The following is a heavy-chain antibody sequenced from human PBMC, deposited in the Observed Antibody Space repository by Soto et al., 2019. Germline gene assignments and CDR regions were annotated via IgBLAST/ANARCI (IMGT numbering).Heavy chain of an antibody. V-gene: IGHV3-23*01. Sequence: GGSLRLSCAASVFTFSSYAMSWVRQAPGKGLEWVSAISGSGGSTYYADSVKGRFTISRDNSKNTLYLQMNSLRAEDTAVYYCAKSDRNYYDSSGYYYVRFDYWGQGTLVTVSS. CDR3: AKSDRNYYDSSGYYYVRFDY. D-gene: IGHD3-22*01. J-gene: IGHJ4*02. CDR1: VFTFSSYA. CDR2: ISGSGGST.